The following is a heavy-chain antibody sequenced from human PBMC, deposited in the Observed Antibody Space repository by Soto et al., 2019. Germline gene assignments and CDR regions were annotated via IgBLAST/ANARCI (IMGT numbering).Heavy chain of an antibody. Sequence: QVQLVQSGAEVKKPGSSVKVSCKVSGGTFGNYAIDWVRLAPGHGLEWMGGLVPIFGTTYYTQKFQGRATIIADDSTTTAYLEMSSLRSEDTAIYYCARVEAVAGLYNYHGLDVWGQGTAVTVSS. D-gene: IGHD6-19*01. V-gene: IGHV1-69*12. CDR1: GGTFGNYA. CDR2: LVPIFGTT. J-gene: IGHJ6*02. CDR3: ARVEAVAGLYNYHGLDV.